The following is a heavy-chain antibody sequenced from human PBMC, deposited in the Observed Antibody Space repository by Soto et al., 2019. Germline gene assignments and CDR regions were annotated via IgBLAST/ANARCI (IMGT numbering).Heavy chain of an antibody. CDR1: GGSISSGGYS. Sequence: QLQLQESGSGLVKPSQTLSLTCAVSGGSISSGGYSWSWIRQPPGKGLEWIGYIYHSGSTYYNPSLQSRVTISVDTAKNQFALKPGSVTAPDTAVDYCARGPGPWGQGTLVTVSS. J-gene: IGHJ5*02. V-gene: IGHV4-30-2*01. CDR2: IYHSGST. CDR3: ARGPGP.